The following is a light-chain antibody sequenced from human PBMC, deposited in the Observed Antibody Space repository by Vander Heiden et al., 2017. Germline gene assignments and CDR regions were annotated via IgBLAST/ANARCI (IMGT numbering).Light chain of an antibody. CDR1: QRISTY. Sequence: DIQMTQSPSSLSASVGDRVTITCRASQRISTYLNWYQQKPGKAPKLLIYAASNLQSGVPSRFSGSGSGTDFTLTISSLQPEDFANYYCQQSFNTPPLTFGGGTKVHIK. J-gene: IGKJ4*01. CDR3: QQSFNTPPLT. CDR2: AAS. V-gene: IGKV1-39*01.